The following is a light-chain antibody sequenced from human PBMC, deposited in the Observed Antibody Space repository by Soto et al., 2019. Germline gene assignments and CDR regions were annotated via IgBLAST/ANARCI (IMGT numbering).Light chain of an antibody. V-gene: IGKV3-15*01. CDR2: GAS. CDR1: QSVSSN. CDR3: QQYNNWPPLT. Sequence: EIVMTQSPATLSVSPGERATLSCRASQSVSSNLAWYQQKPGQAPRLLIYGASTRDTGIPARFSGSGSGTEFALTISGLQSEDVADYYCQQYNNWPPLTFGGGNKVEIK. J-gene: IGKJ4*01.